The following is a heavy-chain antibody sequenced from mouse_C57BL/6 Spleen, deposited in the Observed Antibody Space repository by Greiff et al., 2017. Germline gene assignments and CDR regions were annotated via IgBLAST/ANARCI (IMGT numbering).Heavy chain of an antibody. D-gene: IGHD2-4*01. CDR1: GYAFTNYL. CDR3: ARSYDYDVNYAMDY. CDR2: INPGSGGT. Sequence: QVQLQQSGAELVRPGTSVKVSCKASGYAFTNYLIEWVKQRPGQGLEWIGVINPGSGGTNYTEKFKGKATLTADKSSSTAYMQLSSLTSEDSAVYFCARSYDYDVNYAMDYWGQGTSVTVSS. V-gene: IGHV1-54*01. J-gene: IGHJ4*01.